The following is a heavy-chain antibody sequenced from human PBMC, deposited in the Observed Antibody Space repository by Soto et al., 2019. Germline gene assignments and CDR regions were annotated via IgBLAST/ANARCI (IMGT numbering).Heavy chain of an antibody. CDR3: AKKADFWRWGLDV. V-gene: IGHV3-23*01. D-gene: IGHD3-3*01. CDR1: GFTFSSYA. J-gene: IGHJ6*02. Sequence: GGSLRLSCAASGFTFSSYAMTWVRQAPGKGLEWVSIISSSGDGTYYADSVKGRFTISRDNSRNTLILQMHSLRADDPAVYYCAKKADFWRWGLDVWGQGTSVTVSS. CDR2: ISSSGDGT.